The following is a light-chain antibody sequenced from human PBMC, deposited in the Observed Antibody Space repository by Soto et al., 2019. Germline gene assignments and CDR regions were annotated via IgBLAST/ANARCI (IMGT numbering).Light chain of an antibody. CDR3: YSYARNTSEV. CDR1: SSTVETYNH. J-gene: IGLJ1*01. Sequence: QSALTQPASVSGSPGQSISISCTGTSSTVETYNHVYWYQQHPGKAPKVLIYEVNKRPSGVSNRFSGSKSGNTASLTITGLQAEDEADYYCYSYARNTSEVFGPGTKVTVL. CDR2: EVN. V-gene: IGLV2-23*02.